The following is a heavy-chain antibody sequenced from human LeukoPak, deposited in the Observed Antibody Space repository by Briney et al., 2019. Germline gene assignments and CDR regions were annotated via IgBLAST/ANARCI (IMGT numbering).Heavy chain of an antibody. D-gene: IGHD1-26*01. CDR1: GGSISSSSYY. V-gene: IGHV4-39*07. CDR2: VNLQGST. Sequence: SETLSLTCTVSGGSISSSSYYWGWVRQPPGKGLEWIGEVNLQGSTNYNPSLMGRVAISVDTSENHISLQLTSVTAADTAIYYCSRESGAFCPFGYWGQGTLVIVPP. J-gene: IGHJ4*02. CDR3: SRESGAFCPFGY.